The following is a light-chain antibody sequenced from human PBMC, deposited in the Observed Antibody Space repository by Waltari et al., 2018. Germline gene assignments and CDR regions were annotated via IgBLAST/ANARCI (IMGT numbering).Light chain of an antibody. Sequence: SSELPQDPAVSVAMGQTVRITCQGNSLSSSYASWYQQRPGQAPRLVMFDQNNRPSGVPDRFSGSNSDNTASLTITGAQAEDEASYYCHSRDASGVGGSFGGGTKLTVL. CDR1: SLSSSY. V-gene: IGLV3-19*01. CDR3: HSRDASGVGGS. CDR2: DQN. J-gene: IGLJ2*01.